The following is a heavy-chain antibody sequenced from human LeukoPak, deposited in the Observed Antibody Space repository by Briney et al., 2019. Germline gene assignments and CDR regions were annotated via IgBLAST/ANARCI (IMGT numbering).Heavy chain of an antibody. CDR3: ARLEHDSSGYYTYGFDY. Sequence: ASVKVSCKASGYTFTSYDINWVRQATGQGLEWMGWMNPNSGNTGYAQKFQGRVTMTRNTSISTAYMELSSLRFEDTAVYYCARLEHDSSGYYTYGFDYWGQGTLVTVSS. CDR1: GYTFTSYD. J-gene: IGHJ4*02. CDR2: MNPNSGNT. V-gene: IGHV1-8*01. D-gene: IGHD3-22*01.